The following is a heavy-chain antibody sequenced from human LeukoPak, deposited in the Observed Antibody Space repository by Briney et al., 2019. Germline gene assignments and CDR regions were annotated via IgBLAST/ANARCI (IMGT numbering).Heavy chain of an antibody. CDR1: GGSISSYY. V-gene: IGHV4-4*07. CDR3: ARATWYGSGTTAFDY. Sequence: SETLSLTYTVSGGSISSYYWSWIRQPAGKGLEWIGRIYNSGSTNYNTNYNPSLTSRVTMSVDTSKNQFSLKLNSVSAADTAVYFCARATWYGSGTTAFDYWGQGTLVTVSP. CDR2: IYNSGST. D-gene: IGHD3-10*01. J-gene: IGHJ4*02.